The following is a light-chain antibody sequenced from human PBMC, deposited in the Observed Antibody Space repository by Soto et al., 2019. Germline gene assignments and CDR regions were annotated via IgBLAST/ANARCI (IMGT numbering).Light chain of an antibody. V-gene: IGKV3-15*01. Sequence: EIVMTQSPATLSVSPGARATLSCRASQSISNNLAWYHQRPGQAPRLLIYGASTRATGIPARFSGSGSGTEFTLTISSLQSEDFAVYYCQQYNNWWTFGQGTRVEIK. CDR3: QQYNNWWT. J-gene: IGKJ1*01. CDR2: GAS. CDR1: QSISNN.